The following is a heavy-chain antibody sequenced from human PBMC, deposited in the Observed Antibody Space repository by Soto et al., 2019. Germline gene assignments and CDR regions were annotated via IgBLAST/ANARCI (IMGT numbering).Heavy chain of an antibody. J-gene: IGHJ6*02. CDR2: IYYSWST. Sequence: QVQLQESGPGLVKPSQTLSLTCTVSGGSISSGDYYWSWIRQPPGKGLEWVGYIYYSWSTYYNPSLKGRVTISVDTSKNQFSLKLSSVTSADTAVYYCARASSAGYYYGMDVWGQGTTVTVSS. V-gene: IGHV4-30-4*01. CDR3: ARASSAGYYYGMDV. CDR1: GGSISSGDYY.